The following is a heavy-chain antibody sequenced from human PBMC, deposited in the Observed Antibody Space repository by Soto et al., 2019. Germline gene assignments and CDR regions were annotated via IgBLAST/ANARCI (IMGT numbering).Heavy chain of an antibody. CDR2: MNPNSGNT. Sequence: GASVKVSCKASGYTFTSYDINWVRQATGQGLEWMGWMNPNSGNTGYAQKFQGRVTMTRNTSISTAYMELSSLRSEDTAVYYCAREREYMVRGVKVGPPGMDVWGQGTTVTV. CDR3: AREREYMVRGVKVGPPGMDV. J-gene: IGHJ6*02. D-gene: IGHD3-10*01. CDR1: GYTFTSYD. V-gene: IGHV1-8*01.